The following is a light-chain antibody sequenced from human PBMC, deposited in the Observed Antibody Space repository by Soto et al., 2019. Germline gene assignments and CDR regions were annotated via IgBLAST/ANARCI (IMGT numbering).Light chain of an antibody. CDR2: EVS. Sequence: QSALTQPASVSGSPGQSITISCTGTSSDVGSYNLVSWYQQHPGKAPKLMIYEVSKRPSGVSDRFSGSKFGNTASLTISGLQAEDAADYYCCSYAGSSTLVFGGGTKLTVL. V-gene: IGLV2-23*02. J-gene: IGLJ3*02. CDR1: SSDVGSYNL. CDR3: CSYAGSSTLV.